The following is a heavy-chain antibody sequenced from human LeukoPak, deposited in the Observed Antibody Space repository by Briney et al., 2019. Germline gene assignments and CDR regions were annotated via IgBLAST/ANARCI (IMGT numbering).Heavy chain of an antibody. CDR3: ARVLAVGWFGHDRHNYFDY. CDR2: IYYSGST. J-gene: IGHJ4*02. Sequence: SETLSLTCTVSGGSISSSSYYWGWIRQPPVKGLEWIGSIYYSGSTYYNPSLKSRVTISVDTSKNQFSLKLSSVTAADTAVYYCARVLAVGWFGHDRHNYFDYWGQGTLVTVSS. CDR1: GGSISSSSYY. D-gene: IGHD3-10*01. V-gene: IGHV4-39*01.